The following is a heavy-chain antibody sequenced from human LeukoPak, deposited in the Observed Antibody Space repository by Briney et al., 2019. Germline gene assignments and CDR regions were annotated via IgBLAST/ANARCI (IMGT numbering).Heavy chain of an antibody. J-gene: IGHJ3*02. D-gene: IGHD3-22*01. Sequence: ASVKVSCKASGYTFTSYAMNWVRQAPGQGLEWMGWINTNTGNPTYAQGFTGRFVFSLDTSISTAYLQISSLKAEDTAVYYCARGRLYYYDSRVSRHDAFDIWGQGTMVTVSS. CDR1: GYTFTSYA. CDR3: ARGRLYYYDSRVSRHDAFDI. V-gene: IGHV7-4-1*02. CDR2: INTNTGNP.